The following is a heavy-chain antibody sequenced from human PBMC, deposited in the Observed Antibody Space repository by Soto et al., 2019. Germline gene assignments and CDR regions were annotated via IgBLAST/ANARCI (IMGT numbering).Heavy chain of an antibody. J-gene: IGHJ1*01. D-gene: IGHD2-15*01. CDR2: IAYDASKK. CDR3: ASPYCSGGSCYLTEYFQH. V-gene: IGHV3-30*03. CDR1: GFSFSYYA. Sequence: QVQLVESGGGVVQPGRSLRLSCAASGFSFSYYAMHWVRQAPGKGLEWVAVIAYDASKKYYADSVKGRFTISRVNSKNTLYLQMNSLRDEDTAVYYCASPYCSGGSCYLTEYFQHWGQGTLVTVSS.